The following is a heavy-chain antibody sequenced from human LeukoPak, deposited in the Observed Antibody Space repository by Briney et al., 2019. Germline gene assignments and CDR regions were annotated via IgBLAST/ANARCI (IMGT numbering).Heavy chain of an antibody. V-gene: IGHV4-4*07. CDR1: VASITAHS. CDR3: ARDMVSTWPYFYTYYYMDV. D-gene: IGHD3-22*01. Sequence: SETLSLTCTVSVASITAHSWNWIRQPAGKALEWIGRIHGNGSTNYNPSLKSRVTMSLDTSKSQFSLKLPSVTAADTALYYGARDMVSTWPYFYTYYYMDVWGQGTTVAVSS. CDR2: IHGNGST. J-gene: IGHJ6*03.